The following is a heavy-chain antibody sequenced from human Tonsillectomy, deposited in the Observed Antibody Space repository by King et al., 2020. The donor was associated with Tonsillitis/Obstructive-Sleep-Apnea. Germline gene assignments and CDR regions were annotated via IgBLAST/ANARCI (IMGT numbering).Heavy chain of an antibody. Sequence: QLVQSGAEVKKSGSSVRVSCKASGGTFSNNAFSWVRQAPGQGLEWMGGFIPIFGSARYAQRFQGRVTITADDSTNTSYMELSSLRSEDTAVYYCASSSTPSPTWFGPWGQGTLVTVSS. CDR1: GGTFSNNA. D-gene: IGHD6-6*01. J-gene: IGHJ5*02. CDR3: ASSSTPSPTWFGP. CDR2: FIPIFGSA. V-gene: IGHV1-69*12.